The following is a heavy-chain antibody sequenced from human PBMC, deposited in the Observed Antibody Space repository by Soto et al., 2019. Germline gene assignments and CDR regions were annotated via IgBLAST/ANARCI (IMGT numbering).Heavy chain of an antibody. V-gene: IGHV1-46*01. Sequence: ASVKVSCKASGFRFSDYFMHWVRQAPGQGREWMGIINPSGDSRNYGQKVQGRVTITRDTSTTTVYMDLSSLSYDHTAVYYCATANSQNYGPPAASSWFHPWGQGTPVTVSS. CDR2: INPSGDSR. CDR1: GFRFSDYF. J-gene: IGHJ5*02. CDR3: ATANSQNYGPPAASSWFHP. D-gene: IGHD2-15*01.